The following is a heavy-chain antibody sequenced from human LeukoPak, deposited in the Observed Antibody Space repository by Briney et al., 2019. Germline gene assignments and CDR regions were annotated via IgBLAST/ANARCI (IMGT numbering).Heavy chain of an antibody. D-gene: IGHD3-22*01. CDR2: IIPIFGTA. Sequence: SVKVSCKASGGTFSSYAISWVRQATGQGLEWMGGIIPIFGTANYAQKFQGRVTITTDESTSTAYMELSSLRSEDTAVYYCARVYYDSSGYYSGGVDYWGQGTLVTVSS. CDR1: GGTFSSYA. CDR3: ARVYYDSSGYYSGGVDY. V-gene: IGHV1-69*05. J-gene: IGHJ4*02.